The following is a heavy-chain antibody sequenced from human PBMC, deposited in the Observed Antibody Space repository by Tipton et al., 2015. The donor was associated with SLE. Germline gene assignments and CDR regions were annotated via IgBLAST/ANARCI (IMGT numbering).Heavy chain of an antibody. CDR2: TYYRSKWYT. CDR1: GDSVSSSTGA. CDR3: SRGTHANGWSD. J-gene: IGHJ4*02. D-gene: IGHD6-19*01. V-gene: IGHV6-1*01. Sequence: GLVKPSQTLSLTCAISGDSVSSSTGAWNWIRQSTSRGLEWLGRTYYRSKWYTDYAVSVKSRITFDPDTSKNQFSLQLNSVTPEDTAVYYCSRGTHANGWSDWGQGTLVTVSS.